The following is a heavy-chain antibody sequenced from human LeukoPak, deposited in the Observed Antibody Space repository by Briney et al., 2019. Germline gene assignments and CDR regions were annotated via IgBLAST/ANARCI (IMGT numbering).Heavy chain of an antibody. J-gene: IGHJ4*02. D-gene: IGHD3-10*01. CDR1: DGSISSSSYY. CDR2: IYYSGTT. V-gene: IGHV4-39*02. Sequence: MSSETLSLTCTVSDGSISSSSYYWGWIRQPPGKGLEWIGSIYYSGTTYYNPSLKSRVTISVDTSKNQFSLKLSSVTAADTAVYYCARDSYYGSGSYTWWGQGTLVTVSS. CDR3: ARDSYYGSGSYTW.